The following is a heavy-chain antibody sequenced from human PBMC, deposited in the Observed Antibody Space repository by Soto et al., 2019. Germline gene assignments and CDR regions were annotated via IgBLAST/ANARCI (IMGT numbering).Heavy chain of an antibody. D-gene: IGHD6-13*01. CDR2: ISGSGGST. Sequence: PGGSLRLSGAASGFTFSSYSISWVRQAPWKGLEWVSAISGSGGSTYYADSVKGRFTISRDNSKNTLYLQMNSLRAEDTAVYYCAKPRRQKLVLAAFDIFCQGIMIAVSS. V-gene: IGHV3-23*01. CDR3: AKPRRQKLVLAAFDI. CDR1: GFTFSSYS. J-gene: IGHJ3*02.